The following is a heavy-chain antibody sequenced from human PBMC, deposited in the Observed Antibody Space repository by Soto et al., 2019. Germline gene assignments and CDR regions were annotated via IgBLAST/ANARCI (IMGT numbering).Heavy chain of an antibody. CDR3: SKSGTTWFDS. J-gene: IGHJ5*01. V-gene: IGHV1-18*01. D-gene: IGHD1-1*01. Sequence: QVQLVQSGPELKKPGASVKVSCKTFGYSFHNSGISWVRQAPGQGLEWMGWISVFNGYAHYAQKFQGRVIMTADTFTTTAYMELRGLRSNDTAMYYCSKSGTTWFDSWGQGSPVTVSS. CDR1: GYSFHNSG. CDR2: ISVFNGYA.